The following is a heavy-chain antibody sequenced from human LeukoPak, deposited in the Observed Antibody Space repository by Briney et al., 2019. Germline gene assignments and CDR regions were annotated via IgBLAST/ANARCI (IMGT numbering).Heavy chain of an antibody. CDR2: MNPNSGNT. CDR3: ARVVYDYVWGSYQLNDY. CDR1: GYTFTSYD. J-gene: IGHJ4*02. Sequence: ASVKVSCKASGYTFTSYDINWVRQATGQGLEWMGWMNPNSGNTGYAQKFQGRVTMTGNTSISTAYMELSSLRSEDTAVYYCARVVYDYVWGSYQLNDYWGQGTLVTVSS. D-gene: IGHD3-16*02. V-gene: IGHV1-8*01.